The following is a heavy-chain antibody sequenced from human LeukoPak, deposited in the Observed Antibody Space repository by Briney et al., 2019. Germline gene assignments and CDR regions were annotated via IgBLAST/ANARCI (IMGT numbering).Heavy chain of an antibody. CDR3: ARGGYRYMDV. V-gene: IGHV3-23*01. CDR2: ISGSGGNS. CDR1: GFTFSNYA. Sequence: PGGSLRLSCAASGFTFSNYAMSWVRQAPGKGLEWVSGISGSGGNSYYADSVKGRFTISRDNAKNSLYLQMNSLRAEGTAVYYCARGGYRYMDVWGKGTTVTVSS. D-gene: IGHD3-16*02. J-gene: IGHJ6*03.